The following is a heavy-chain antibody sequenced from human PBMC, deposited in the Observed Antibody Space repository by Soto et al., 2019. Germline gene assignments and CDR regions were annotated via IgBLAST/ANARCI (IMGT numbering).Heavy chain of an antibody. Sequence: GASVKVSCKASGYAFTGYYMHWVRQAPGQGLEWMGWINPNSGGTNYAQKFQGWVTMTRDTSTSTVYMELSSLRSEDTAVYYCATIQGRYYYDSSGSFDYWGQGTLVTVSS. CDR2: INPNSGGT. CDR1: GYAFTGYY. CDR3: ATIQGRYYYDSSGSFDY. D-gene: IGHD3-22*01. V-gene: IGHV1-2*04. J-gene: IGHJ4*02.